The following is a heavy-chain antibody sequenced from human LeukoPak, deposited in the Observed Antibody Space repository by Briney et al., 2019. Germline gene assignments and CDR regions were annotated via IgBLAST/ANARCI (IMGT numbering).Heavy chain of an antibody. CDR2: IYYSGST. Sequence: SQTLSLTCTVSGGSISSGDYYWSWIRQPPGKDLEWIGHIYYSGSTYYNPSLKSRVTISVDTSKNQFSLKLSSVTAADTAVYYCARGGYCSGGSCYPWFDPWGQGTLVTVSS. V-gene: IGHV4-30-4*01. CDR3: ARGGYCSGGSCYPWFDP. CDR1: GGSISSGDYY. D-gene: IGHD2-15*01. J-gene: IGHJ5*02.